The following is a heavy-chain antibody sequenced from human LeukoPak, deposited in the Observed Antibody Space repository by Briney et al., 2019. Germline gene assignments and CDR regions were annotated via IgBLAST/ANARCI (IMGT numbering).Heavy chain of an antibody. D-gene: IGHD2-15*01. CDR2: ITSNGGST. V-gene: IGHV3-64D*06. Sequence: GGSLRLSCSASGFTFSSYAMHWVRQAPGKGLEYVSAITSNGGSTYYADSVKGRFTISRDNSKNTLYLQMSSLRAEDTAVYYCVKGYCSGDSCYWCFDLWGRGTPVTVSS. CDR3: VKGYCSGDSCYWCFDL. J-gene: IGHJ2*01. CDR1: GFTFSSYA.